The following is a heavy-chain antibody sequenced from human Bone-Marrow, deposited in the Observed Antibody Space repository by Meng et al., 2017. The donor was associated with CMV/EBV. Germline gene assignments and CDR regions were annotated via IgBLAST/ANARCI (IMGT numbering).Heavy chain of an antibody. J-gene: IGHJ6*02. D-gene: IGHD2-2*01. CDR2: INPSGGST. CDR3: ARDSEGYCSSTSCYGEGAYNYYGMDV. V-gene: IGHV1-46*01. CDR1: GGTFSSYA. Sequence: ASVKVSCKASGGTFSSYAISWVRQAPGQGLEWMGMINPSGGSTSYAQKFQGRVTMTRDTSTSTVYMGLSSLRFEDTAVYYCARDSEGYCSSTSCYGEGAYNYYGMDVWGQGTTVTVSS.